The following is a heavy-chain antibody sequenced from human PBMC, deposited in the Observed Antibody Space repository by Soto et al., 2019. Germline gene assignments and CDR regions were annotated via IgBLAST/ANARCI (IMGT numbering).Heavy chain of an antibody. CDR2: ISSSSRSI. CDR3: ARDSYGDYLFDY. Sequence: EVQLVESGGGLVQPGGSLRLSCAASGFTFSSYSMNWVRQAPGKGLEWVSYISSSSRSIYYADSVEGRFTISRDNAKNSLYLHMNSLRAEDTAVYYCARDSYGDYLFDYWGQGTLVTVSS. V-gene: IGHV3-48*01. CDR1: GFTFSSYS. J-gene: IGHJ4*02. D-gene: IGHD4-17*01.